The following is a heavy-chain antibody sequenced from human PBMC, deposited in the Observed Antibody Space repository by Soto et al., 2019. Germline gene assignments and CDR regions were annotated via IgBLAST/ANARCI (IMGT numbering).Heavy chain of an antibody. V-gene: IGHV1-8*01. CDR2: MNPNSGNT. CDR1: GYTFTSYD. J-gene: IGHJ6*03. CDR3: AGGSTITFGGVHEVDYYYYYMDV. Sequence: ASVKVSCKASGYTFTSYDINWVRQATGQGLEWMGWMNPNSGNTGYAQKFQGRVTMTRNTSISTAYMELSSLRSEDTAVYYCAGGSTITFGGVHEVDYYYYYMDVWGKGTTVTVSS. D-gene: IGHD3-16*01.